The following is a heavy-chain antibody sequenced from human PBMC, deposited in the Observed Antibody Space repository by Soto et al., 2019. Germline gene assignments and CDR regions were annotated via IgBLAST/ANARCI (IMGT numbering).Heavy chain of an antibody. Sequence: SVKVSCKASGGTFSSYAISWVRQAPGQGLEWMGGIIPIFGTANYAQKFQGRVTITADESTSTAYMELSSLRSEDTAVYYCARGKFWQQLRYYFDYWGQGTLVTVSS. CDR2: IIPIFGTA. D-gene: IGHD6-13*01. J-gene: IGHJ4*02. CDR1: GGTFSSYA. CDR3: ARGKFWQQLRYYFDY. V-gene: IGHV1-69*13.